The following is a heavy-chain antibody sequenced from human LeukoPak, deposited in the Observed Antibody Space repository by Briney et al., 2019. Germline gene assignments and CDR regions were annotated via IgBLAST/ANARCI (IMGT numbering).Heavy chain of an antibody. CDR2: ISGSGGST. J-gene: IGHJ4*02. CDR1: GFTFSSYA. V-gene: IGHV3-23*01. D-gene: IGHD5-18*01. Sequence: TGGSLRLSCAASGFTFSSYAMSWVRQAPGKGLEWVSAISGSGGSTYYADSVKGRFTISRDNSKNTLYLQMNSLRAEDTAVYYCAKPKTWIQLWFDFDYWGQGTLVTVSS. CDR3: AKPKTWIQLWFDFDY.